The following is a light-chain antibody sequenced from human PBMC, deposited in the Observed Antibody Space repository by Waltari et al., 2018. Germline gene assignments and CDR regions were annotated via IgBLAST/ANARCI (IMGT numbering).Light chain of an antibody. CDR2: SNT. J-gene: IGLJ3*02. CDR3: STWDASLRGWV. Sequence: QSVLTQPPSASGTPGQRVTFSCSGSSSNIGTYAVNWYQQLPGTAPKLLIYSNTKRPSGVPDLISASKSGTSASLASSGLQSEDEADYYCSTWDASLRGWVFGGGTKLTVL. CDR1: SSNIGTYA. V-gene: IGLV1-44*01.